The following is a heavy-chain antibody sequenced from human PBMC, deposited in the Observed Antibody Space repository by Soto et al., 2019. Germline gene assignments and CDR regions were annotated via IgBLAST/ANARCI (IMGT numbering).Heavy chain of an antibody. D-gene: IGHD5-12*01. J-gene: IGHJ5*02. V-gene: IGHV4-31*03. Sequence: SETLSLTCTVSGGSISSGGYYWSWIRQHPGKGLDWIGYIYYSGSTYYNPSLKSRVTISVDTSKNQFSLKLSSVTAADTAVYYCARSIYSGYDFFAEGGRWFDPWGQGTLVTVSS. CDR3: ARSIYSGYDFFAEGGRWFDP. CDR1: GGSISSGGYY. CDR2: IYYSGST.